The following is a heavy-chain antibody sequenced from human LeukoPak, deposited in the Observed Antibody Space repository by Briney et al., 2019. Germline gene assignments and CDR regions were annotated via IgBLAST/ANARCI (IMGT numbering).Heavy chain of an antibody. J-gene: IGHJ5*02. CDR3: AKSGAQWLVQENWFDP. V-gene: IGHV3-23*01. Sequence: PGGSLRLSCAASGFTFSSYSMNWVRQAPGKGLEWVSSISGSGGSTYYADSVKGRFTISKDTSKKTVHLQMNSLRAEDTAVYYCAKSGAQWLVQENWFDPWGQGTLVTVSS. D-gene: IGHD6-19*01. CDR1: GFTFSSYS. CDR2: ISGSGGST.